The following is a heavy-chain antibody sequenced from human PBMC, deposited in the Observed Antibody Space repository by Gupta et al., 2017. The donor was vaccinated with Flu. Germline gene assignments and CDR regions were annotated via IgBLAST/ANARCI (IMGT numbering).Heavy chain of an antibody. Sequence: RQAPGKGLEGVSSISSSSSYIYYADSVKGRFTISRHNAKNSLYLQMNSLRAEDTAVYYCARAWDVTVAGTFDYWGQGTLVTVSS. CDR2: ISSSSSYI. CDR3: ARAWDVTVAGTFDY. D-gene: IGHD6-19*01. V-gene: IGHV3-21*01. J-gene: IGHJ4*02.